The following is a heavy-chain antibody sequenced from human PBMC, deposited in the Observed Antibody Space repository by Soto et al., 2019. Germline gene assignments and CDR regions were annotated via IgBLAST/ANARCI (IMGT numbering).Heavy chain of an antibody. V-gene: IGHV4-30-4*01. D-gene: IGHD3-22*01. CDR3: AATSWFDNSGSPH. J-gene: IGHJ4*02. CDR2: VYYSGSS. Sequence: PSETLSLTCTVSGGSITNDNYYWGWIRQPPGKGLEWIGYVYYSGSSHYNPSLKSRLIISMDASKNQFSLRLSSVTAADTAVYYCAATSWFDNSGSPHWVQGAMVTVSS. CDR1: GGSITNDNYY.